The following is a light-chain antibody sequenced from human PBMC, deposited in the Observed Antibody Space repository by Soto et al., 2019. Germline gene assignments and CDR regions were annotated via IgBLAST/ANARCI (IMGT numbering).Light chain of an antibody. V-gene: IGLV2-23*01. CDR2: EAS. J-gene: IGLJ1*01. CDR1: SSDVGSYNL. Sequence: QSVLTQPASVSGSPGQSITISCTGTSSDVGSYNLVSWYQQHPGKAPKLIICEASKRPSGVSNRFSGSKSGNAASLTISGLQAEDEADYYCCSYADTNTYVFGTGTKVTVL. CDR3: CSYADTNTYV.